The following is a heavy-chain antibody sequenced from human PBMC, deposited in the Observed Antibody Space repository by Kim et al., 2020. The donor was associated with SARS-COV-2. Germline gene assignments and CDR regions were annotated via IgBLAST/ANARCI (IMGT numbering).Heavy chain of an antibody. D-gene: IGHD6-13*01. CDR2: GST. V-gene: IGHV4-59*09. J-gene: IGHJ4*02. Sequence: GSTTYNPSLKSRVTISVDTSKNQFSLKLSSVTAADTAVYYCARGSSWYAYWGQGTLVTVSS. CDR3: ARGSSWYAY.